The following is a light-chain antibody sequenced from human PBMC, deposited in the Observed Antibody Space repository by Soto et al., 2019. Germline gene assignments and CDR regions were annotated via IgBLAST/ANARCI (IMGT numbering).Light chain of an antibody. Sequence: DIVMTQSPDSLAVALGERATINCKSSQTVLHSPNNKNYLVWYQQKPGQHPKLLIYWASTRESGVPDRFSGSGSGTDFTLTISSLQAEDVAVYYCQQYYTSPITFGQGTKLEI. CDR3: QQYYTSPIT. J-gene: IGKJ2*01. V-gene: IGKV4-1*01. CDR2: WAS. CDR1: QTVLHSPNNKNY.